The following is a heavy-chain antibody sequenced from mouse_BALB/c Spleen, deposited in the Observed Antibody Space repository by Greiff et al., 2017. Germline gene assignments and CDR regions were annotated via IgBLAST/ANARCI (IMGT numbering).Heavy chain of an antibody. Sequence: EVQLQQSGPSLVKPSQTLSLTCSVTGDSITSGYWNWIRKFPGNKLEYMGYISYSGSTYYNPSLKSRISITRDTSKNQYYLQLNSVTTEDTATYYCARCDYYGSRGDAMDYWGQGTSVTVSS. J-gene: IGHJ4*01. CDR1: GDSITSGY. CDR3: ARCDYYGSRGDAMDY. CDR2: ISYSGST. D-gene: IGHD1-1*01. V-gene: IGHV3-8*02.